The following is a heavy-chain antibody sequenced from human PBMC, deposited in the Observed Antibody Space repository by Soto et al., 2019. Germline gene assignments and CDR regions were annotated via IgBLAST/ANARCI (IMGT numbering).Heavy chain of an antibody. D-gene: IGHD2-2*01. V-gene: IGHV4-59*08. J-gene: IGHJ4*02. CDR3: ARKKGYCSSTSCYGFDY. Sequence: SETMSVTCTVAGGSISSYYWSWIRQTPGKGLEWIGYIYYSGSTNYNPSLKSRVTISVDTSKNQFSLKLSSVTAADTAVYYCARKKGYCSSTSCYGFDYWGQGTLVTVSS. CDR1: GGSISSYY. CDR2: IYYSGST.